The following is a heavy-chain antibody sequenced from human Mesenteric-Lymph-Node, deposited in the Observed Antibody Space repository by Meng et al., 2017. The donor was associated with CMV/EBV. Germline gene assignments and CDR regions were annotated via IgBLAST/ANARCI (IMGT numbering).Heavy chain of an antibody. V-gene: IGHV3-30*04. J-gene: IGHJ6*02. CDR3: AKVGAGSSYYYYRMDV. D-gene: IGHD1-1*01. CDR2: ISYDGNNI. CDR1: GFTFSSYA. Sequence: GESLKISCAASGFTFSSYAMHWVRQAPGKGLEWVAIISYDGNNIKYADSVKGRLTMSRDNSKNTLYLQVNRLRAEDTAIYFCAKVGAGSSYYYYRMDVWGQGTTVTVSS.